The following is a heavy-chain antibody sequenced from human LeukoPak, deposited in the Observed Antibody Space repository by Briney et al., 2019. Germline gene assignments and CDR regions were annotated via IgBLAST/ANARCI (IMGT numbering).Heavy chain of an antibody. J-gene: IGHJ3*02. V-gene: IGHV4-39*01. Sequence: SETLSLTCTVSGGSISSGSYYWSWIRQPPGKGLEWIGEINHSGSTNYNPSLKSRVTISVDTSKNQFSLKLSSVTAADTAVYYCARHVRLYSSSWYYRWAAFDIWGQGTMVTVSS. CDR3: ARHVRLYSSSWYYRWAAFDI. CDR2: INHSGST. D-gene: IGHD6-13*01. CDR1: GGSISSGSYY.